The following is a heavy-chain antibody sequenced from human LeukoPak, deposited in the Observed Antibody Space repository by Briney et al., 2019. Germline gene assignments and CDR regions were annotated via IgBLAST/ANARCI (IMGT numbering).Heavy chain of an antibody. CDR1: GGSFSGYY. CDR2: INHSGST. Sequence: SETLSLTCAVYGGSFSGYYWSWIRQPLGKGLEWIGEINHSGSTKYTPSLKSRVTISVDTSKNKFSLKLSSVTAADTAVYYCAYSTVVTRGYYWGQGTLVTVSS. D-gene: IGHD4-23*01. CDR3: AYSTVVTRGYY. V-gene: IGHV4-34*01. J-gene: IGHJ4*02.